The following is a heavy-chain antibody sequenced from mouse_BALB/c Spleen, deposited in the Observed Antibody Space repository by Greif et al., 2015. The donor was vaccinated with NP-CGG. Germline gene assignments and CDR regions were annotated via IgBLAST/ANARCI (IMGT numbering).Heavy chain of an antibody. Sequence: EVQLQQSGAELVKPGASVKLSCTASGFNIKDTYMHWVKQRPEQGLEWIGRIDPANGNTKYDPKFQGKATITADTSSNTAYLQLSSLTSEDTAVYYCASSEYYGSSYYAMDYWGQGTSVTVSS. V-gene: IGHV14-3*02. CDR1: GFNIKDTY. J-gene: IGHJ4*01. CDR3: ASSEYYGSSYYAMDY. D-gene: IGHD1-1*01. CDR2: IDPANGNT.